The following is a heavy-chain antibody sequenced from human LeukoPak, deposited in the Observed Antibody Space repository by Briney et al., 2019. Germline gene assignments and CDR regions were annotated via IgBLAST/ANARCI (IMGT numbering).Heavy chain of an antibody. CDR1: GFTFSNYW. J-gene: IGHJ6*02. CDR2: IKQDGSEK. D-gene: IGHD3-9*01. Sequence: GGSLRLSCAASGFTFSNYWMSWVRQAPGTGLEWVANIKQDGSEKYYVDSVKGRFTISRDNAKNSLYLQMNSLTAEDTAVYYCTRDLMDYDVSTGLHHYYMDVWGQGTTVTVSS. V-gene: IGHV3-7*01. CDR3: TRDLMDYDVSTGLHHYYMDV.